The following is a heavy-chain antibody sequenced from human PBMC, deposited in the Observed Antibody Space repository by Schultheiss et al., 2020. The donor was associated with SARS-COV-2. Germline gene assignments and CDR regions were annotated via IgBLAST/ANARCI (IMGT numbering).Heavy chain of an antibody. D-gene: IGHD4-23*01. J-gene: IGHJ3*01. CDR3: ARGHDTGGNDVFDV. Sequence: ASVKVSCKASGYSFISYGISWVRQAPGQGLEWMGWISAYKGNTKYAQKVQGRVTMTTETTTSTAYMELRSLRFDDTAVYYCARGHDTGGNDVFDVWGQGTVVTVSS. CDR1: GYSFISYG. V-gene: IGHV1-18*01. CDR2: ISAYKGNT.